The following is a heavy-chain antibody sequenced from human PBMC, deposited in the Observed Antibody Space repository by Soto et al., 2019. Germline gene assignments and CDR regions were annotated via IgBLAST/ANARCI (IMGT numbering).Heavy chain of an antibody. V-gene: IGHV1-46*03. CDR1: GYTFTSFY. CDR2: INPSGGST. D-gene: IGHD4-17*01. Sequence: ASVKVSCKASGYTFTSFYMHWLRQAPGQGLEWMGIINPSGGSTSYAQKFQGRVTMTRDTSTSTVYMELSSLRSEDTAVYYCAREFTVTTVDYYYYYMDVWGKGTTVTVSS. J-gene: IGHJ6*03. CDR3: AREFTVTTVDYYYYYMDV.